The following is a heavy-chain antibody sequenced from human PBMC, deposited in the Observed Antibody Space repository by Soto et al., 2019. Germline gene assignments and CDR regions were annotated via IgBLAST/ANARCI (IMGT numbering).Heavy chain of an antibody. CDR2: ILYDGSNE. CDR1: GFTFNMYA. V-gene: IGHV3-30-3*01. Sequence: QVHLVESGGGVVQPGRSLRLSCAASGFTFNMYAMLWVRQAPGKGLEWVALILYDGSNEYYADSVKGRFTISRDNSKNTLYLQMNSLRHEDTALYYCARGLMATSPHLDNWGQGTLVTVSS. J-gene: IGHJ4*02. CDR3: ARGLMATSPHLDN. D-gene: IGHD5-12*01.